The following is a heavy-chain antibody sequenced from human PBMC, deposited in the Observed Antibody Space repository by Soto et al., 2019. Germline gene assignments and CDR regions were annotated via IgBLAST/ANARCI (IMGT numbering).Heavy chain of an antibody. Sequence: ASVKVSCKASGYTFTMYSIHWVRQAPGQKLECMGYINAGNGNTKYSQKFQGRVTFARDTSANTVDMELSSLSSEDTAMYYCARLGIISSAGPRDVLPVWAQGTMVP. J-gene: IGHJ3*01. CDR2: INAGNGNT. V-gene: IGHV1-3*01. D-gene: IGHD3-10*01. CDR1: GYTFTMYS. CDR3: ARLGIISSAGPRDVLPV.